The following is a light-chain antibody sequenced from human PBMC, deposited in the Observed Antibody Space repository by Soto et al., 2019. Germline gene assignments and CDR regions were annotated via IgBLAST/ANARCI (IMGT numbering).Light chain of an antibody. V-gene: IGKV3-11*01. CDR2: EAS. CDR3: QQRGHWPRT. J-gene: IGKJ1*01. CDR1: QSVSTY. Sequence: EVVLTQSPATMSLYPGEGATLSCRASQSVSTYLAWYQQKPGQAPRLLIFEASQRATGIPDRISGSGSGTDFTLTISSLEPEDFAVYYCQQRGHWPRTFGQGTKVEMK.